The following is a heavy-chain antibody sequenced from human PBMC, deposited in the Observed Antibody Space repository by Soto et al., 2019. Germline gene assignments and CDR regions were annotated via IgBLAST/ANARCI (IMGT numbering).Heavy chain of an antibody. Sequence: QLQLQESGPGLVKPSETLSLTCTVSGGSISSSSYYWGWIRQPPGKGLEWIGSIYYSGSTYYNPSLKSRVTISVDTSKNQFSLKLSSLTAADTAVYYGARHDDTIFGPGWFDPWGQGTLVTVSS. D-gene: IGHD3-3*01. CDR1: GGSISSSSYY. CDR3: ARHDDTIFGPGWFDP. J-gene: IGHJ5*02. V-gene: IGHV4-39*01. CDR2: IYYSGST.